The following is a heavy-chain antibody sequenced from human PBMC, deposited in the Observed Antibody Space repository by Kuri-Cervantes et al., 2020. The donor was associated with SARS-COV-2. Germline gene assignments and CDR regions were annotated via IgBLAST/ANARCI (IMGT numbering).Heavy chain of an antibody. D-gene: IGHD2/OR15-2a*01. CDR1: GGTFSSYA. Sequence: SVKVTCKASGGTFSSYASSWVRQAPGQGLEWMGGIIPIFGTANYAQKFQGRVTITADESTSTAYMELSSLRSEDTAVYYCARAQYDPIYYYYYMDVWGKGTPVTVSS. CDR3: ARAQYDPIYYYYYMDV. V-gene: IGHV1-69*13. J-gene: IGHJ6*03. CDR2: IIPIFGTA.